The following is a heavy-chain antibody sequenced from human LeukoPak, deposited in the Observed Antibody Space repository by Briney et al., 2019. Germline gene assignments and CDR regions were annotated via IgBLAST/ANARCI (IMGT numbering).Heavy chain of an antibody. Sequence: GGSLRLSCAASGFTFSSYAMSWVRQAPGKGLEWVSAISGSGGSTYYGDSVKGRFTISRDNAKNTLYLHMSSLRGEDTAIYYCTENTWGRGTRVTVSS. V-gene: IGHV3-23*01. CDR2: ISGSGGST. CDR1: GFTFSSYA. CDR3: TENT. J-gene: IGHJ4*02.